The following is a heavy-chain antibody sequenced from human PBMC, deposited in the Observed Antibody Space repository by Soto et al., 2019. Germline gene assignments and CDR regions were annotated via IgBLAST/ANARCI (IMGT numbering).Heavy chain of an antibody. D-gene: IGHD6-13*01. CDR2: ISGSGDST. CDR3: AKDPLSLATGTVDV. J-gene: IGHJ6*02. V-gene: IGHV3-23*01. CDR1: GFTFSSYV. Sequence: LRLSCAASGFTFSSYVMSWVRQAPGKGLEWVSAISGSGDSTYYAASVKGRFTISRDNSKNTLYLQMNSLGAEDTAVYYCAKDPLSLATGTVDVWGQGTTVTV.